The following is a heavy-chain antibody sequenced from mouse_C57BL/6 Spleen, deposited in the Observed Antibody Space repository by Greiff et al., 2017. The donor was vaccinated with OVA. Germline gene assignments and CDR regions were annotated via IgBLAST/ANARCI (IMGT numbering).Heavy chain of an antibody. D-gene: IGHD1-3*01. V-gene: IGHV2-3*01. J-gene: IGHJ4*01. CDR2: IWGAGST. Sequence: VQLVESGPGLVAPSQSLSITCTVSGFSFTSYGVSWVRQPPGKGLEWLGVIWGAGSTNYHSALLSSLSISKANSKSQVFLKRNSLQTDDTATYYCAKRVDVRGYYSAMDYWGHGPSVPVSS. CDR3: AKRVDVRGYYSAMDY. CDR1: GFSFTSYG.